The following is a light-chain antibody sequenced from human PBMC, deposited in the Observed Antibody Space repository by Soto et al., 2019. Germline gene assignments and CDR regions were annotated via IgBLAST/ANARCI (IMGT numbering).Light chain of an antibody. CDR3: QQYGSSPIT. CDR1: QSVSSSY. J-gene: IGKJ5*01. Sequence: EIVLTQSPGTLSLSPGERATLSCRASQSVSSSYLAWYQQKPGQAPRLLIYGASSRATGIPDRFSGSGSGTDFTLTISRLEPEDFAVYYCQQYGSSPITVGQGTRREMK. V-gene: IGKV3-20*01. CDR2: GAS.